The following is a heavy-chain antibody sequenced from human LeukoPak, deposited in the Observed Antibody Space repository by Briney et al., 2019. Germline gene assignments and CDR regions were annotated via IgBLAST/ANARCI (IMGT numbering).Heavy chain of an antibody. CDR1: GFTFSSYA. D-gene: IGHD6-13*01. J-gene: IGHJ4*02. CDR3: AKRRTAAGRAGFSDCDY. Sequence: GGSLRLSCAASGFTFSSYAMNWVRQAPGKGLEWVSSISGSAPITYYADSVKGRFTVSRDNSKNTLYLQMNSLRAEDTAVYYCAKRRTAAGRAGFSDCDYWGQGALVTVSS. V-gene: IGHV3-23*01. CDR2: ISGSAPIT.